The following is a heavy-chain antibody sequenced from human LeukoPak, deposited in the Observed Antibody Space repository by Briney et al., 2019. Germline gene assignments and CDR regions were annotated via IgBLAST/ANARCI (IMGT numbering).Heavy chain of an antibody. CDR1: GLTFSSHW. J-gene: IGHJ4*02. V-gene: IGHV3-74*01. CDR2: ITNDGSST. CDR3: ARDSSGYPFDY. D-gene: IGHD3-22*01. Sequence: GGSLRLSCAASGLTFSSHWMHWVRQAPGKGLVWVSRITNDGSSTTYADSVKGRFTISRDNAKNMLYLRVNSLRAEDTAVYYCARDSSGYPFDYWGQGTLLTVSS.